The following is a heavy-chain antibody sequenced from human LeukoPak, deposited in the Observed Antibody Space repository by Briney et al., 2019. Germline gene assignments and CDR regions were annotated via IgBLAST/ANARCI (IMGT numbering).Heavy chain of an antibody. CDR2: IYSSGST. J-gene: IGHJ4*02. D-gene: IGHD2/OR15-2a*01. CDR1: GGSISANN. Sequence: SETLSLTCTVSGGSISANNWSWIRQPPGKGLEWIGYIYSSGSTNYNPSLESRVTISVDTSKKQFSLKLSSVTAADTAVYYCAKDMGFNSPPRLDYWGQGTLVTVSS. CDR3: AKDMGFNSPPRLDY. V-gene: IGHV4-4*08.